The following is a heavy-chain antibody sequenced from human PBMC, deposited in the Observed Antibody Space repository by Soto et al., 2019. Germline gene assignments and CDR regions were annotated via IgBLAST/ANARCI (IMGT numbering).Heavy chain of an antibody. CDR3: ARDGYYDSGSYGMDF. D-gene: IGHD3-10*01. V-gene: IGHV1-18*01. CDR1: GYTFNNYG. CDR2: IIDYNGNT. Sequence: QVQLVQSGAEVKKPGASVKVSCKTSGYTFNNYGIRWVRQAPGQGLEWMGWIIDYNGNTNSAQKFQGRVTMTTDTSTKTVYMVLTTLRSDDTAVYYCARDGYYDSGSYGMDFWGRGTTVTVSS. J-gene: IGHJ6*02.